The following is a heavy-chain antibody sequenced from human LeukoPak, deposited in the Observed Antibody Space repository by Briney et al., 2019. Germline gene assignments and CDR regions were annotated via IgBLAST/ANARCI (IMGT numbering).Heavy chain of an antibody. V-gene: IGHV1-8*01. CDR2: MNPNSGNT. J-gene: IGHJ4*02. D-gene: IGHD3-10*01. Sequence: ASVKVSCKASGYTFTSYDINWVRQATGQGLEWMGWMNPNSGNTGYAQKFQGRVTMTRNTSISTAYMELSSLRSEDTAVYYCARDYGSGSRNPYYFDYWGQGTLVTVSS. CDR1: GYTFTSYD. CDR3: ARDYGSGSRNPYYFDY.